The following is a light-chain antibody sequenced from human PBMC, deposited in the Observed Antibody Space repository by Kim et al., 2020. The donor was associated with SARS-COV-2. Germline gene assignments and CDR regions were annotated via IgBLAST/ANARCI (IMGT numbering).Light chain of an antibody. Sequence: ALGQTVRITCQGDSLRSYYASWYQQKPGPAPVLVIYGKNNRPSGITDRFSGSSSGNTASLTITGAQAEDEADYYCNSRDSSGNHWVFGGGTKLTVL. CDR3: NSRDSSGNHWV. CDR2: GKN. CDR1: SLRSYY. V-gene: IGLV3-19*01. J-gene: IGLJ3*02.